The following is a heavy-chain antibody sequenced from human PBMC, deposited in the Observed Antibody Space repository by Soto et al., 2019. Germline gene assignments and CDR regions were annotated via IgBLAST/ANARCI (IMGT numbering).Heavy chain of an antibody. J-gene: IGHJ4*02. CDR3: ARSGGYSSPFPY. Sequence: QVQLQESGPGLVKPSETLSLTCTVSGGSISSYYWSWLRQPPGKGLEWIGYIYYSGSANYNPSLKSRVTISVDTSKNQFSLKLSSVTAADTAVYYCARSGGYSSPFPYWGQGTLVTVSA. CDR1: GGSISSYY. D-gene: IGHD3-10*01. CDR2: IYYSGSA. V-gene: IGHV4-59*01.